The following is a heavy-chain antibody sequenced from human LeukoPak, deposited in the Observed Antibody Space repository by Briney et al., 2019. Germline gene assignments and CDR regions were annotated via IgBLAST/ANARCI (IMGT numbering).Heavy chain of an antibody. V-gene: IGHV3-23*01. CDR1: GFTFSSYA. CDR3: AKKLRGTYSFDC. CDR2: ISGSGDST. D-gene: IGHD3-16*01. Sequence: GGSLRLSCAASGFTFSSYAMSWVRQAPGKGLEWVSAISGSGDSTYYADSVKGRFTTSRDNSKNTLYLQMNSLRAEDTAVYNCAKKLRGTYSFDCWGQGTLVTVSS. J-gene: IGHJ4*02.